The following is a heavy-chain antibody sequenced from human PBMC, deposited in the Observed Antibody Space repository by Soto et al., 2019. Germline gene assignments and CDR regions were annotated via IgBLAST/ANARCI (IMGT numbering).Heavy chain of an antibody. J-gene: IGHJ3*02. CDR1: GYTFTGYY. CDR2: INPNSGGT. CDR3: ARSFNILEWLLPTQNGVDI. V-gene: IGHV1-2*04. Sequence: ASVKVSCKASGYTFTGYYMHWVRQAPGQGLEWMGWINPNSGGTNYAQKFQGWVTMTRDTSISTAYMELSSLRSDDTAVYYCARSFNILEWLLPTQNGVDIWGQGTMVTVSS. D-gene: IGHD3-3*01.